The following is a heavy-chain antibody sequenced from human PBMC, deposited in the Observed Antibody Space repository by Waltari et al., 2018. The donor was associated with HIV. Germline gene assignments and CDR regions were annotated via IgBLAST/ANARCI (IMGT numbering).Heavy chain of an antibody. V-gene: IGHV1-69*01. J-gene: IGHJ4*02. CDR1: GGTSRNYL. CDR2: IIPISGTP. Sequence: QVQLVQSGAEVKPGSSVKVSCKASGGTSRNYLISWVRQALGQGLEWMGGIIPISGTPNYAQKFQGRLTIIADDSTSTTYMELGSLTYDDTALYYCARSDVSGPTLGESEDYWGQGTLVTVSS. CDR3: ARSDVSGPTLGESEDY. D-gene: IGHD3-16*01.